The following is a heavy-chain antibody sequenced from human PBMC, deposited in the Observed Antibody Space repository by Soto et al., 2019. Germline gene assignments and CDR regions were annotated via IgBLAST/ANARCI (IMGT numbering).Heavy chain of an antibody. J-gene: IGHJ4*02. Sequence: QVQLVQSGAEVKKPGSSVKVSCKASGGTFSSYTISWVRQAPGQGLEWMGRIIPILGIANYAQKFHGRVTITADKSTSTAYMELSSLRSEDTAVYYCAREGRPPVTTEDGYWGQGTLVTVSS. CDR3: AREGRPPVTTEDGY. CDR1: GGTFSSYT. V-gene: IGHV1-69*08. CDR2: IIPILGIA. D-gene: IGHD4-17*01.